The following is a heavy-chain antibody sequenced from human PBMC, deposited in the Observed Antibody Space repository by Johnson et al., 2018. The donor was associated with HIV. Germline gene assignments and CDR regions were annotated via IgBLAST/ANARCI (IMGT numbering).Heavy chain of an antibody. J-gene: IGHJ3*02. CDR1: GFTVSSNY. Sequence: VQLVESGGGLIQPGGSLRLSCAASGFTVSSNYMSWVRQAPGKGLEWVSVIYSGGSTYYADSVKARFMISRDNAKNSLYLQMNSLRVEDTALYYCVRVGGNGNYFFDPFDMWGQGTMVTVSS. V-gene: IGHV3-53*01. CDR2: IYSGGST. CDR3: VRVGGNGNYFFDPFDM. D-gene: IGHD1-26*01.